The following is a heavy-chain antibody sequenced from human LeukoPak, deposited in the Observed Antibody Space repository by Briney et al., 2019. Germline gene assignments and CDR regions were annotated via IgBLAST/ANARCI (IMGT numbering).Heavy chain of an antibody. CDR2: IYTSGST. V-gene: IGHV4-61*02. J-gene: IGHJ4*02. Sequence: SETLSLTCTVSGNSISSGDNYWSWIRQPAGKGLEWIGRIYTSGSTNYNPSLKSRVTISVDTSKNQFSLKLTSVTAADTAVYYCATLDYWGQGTLVTVSS. CDR3: ATLDY. CDR1: GNSISSGDNY.